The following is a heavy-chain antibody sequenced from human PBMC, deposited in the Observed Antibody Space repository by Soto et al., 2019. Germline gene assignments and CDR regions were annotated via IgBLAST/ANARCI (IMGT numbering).Heavy chain of an antibody. D-gene: IGHD6-19*01. Sequence: SETLSLTCAVYGGSFSGYFWNWIRQTPGKGLEWIGKVNHNGRNNYNPSLKSRVTISLDMSKNQISLKLTSVTAADTAVYYCARGGSSDWQVAFDFWGQGTMVIVSS. J-gene: IGHJ3*01. CDR2: VNHNGRN. CDR1: GGSFSGYF. CDR3: ARGGSSDWQVAFDF. V-gene: IGHV4-34*01.